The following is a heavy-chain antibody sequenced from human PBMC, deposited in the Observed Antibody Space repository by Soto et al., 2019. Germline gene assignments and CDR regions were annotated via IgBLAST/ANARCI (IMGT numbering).Heavy chain of an antibody. Sequence: PSETLSLTCAVSGGSISSGGYSWSWIRQPPGKGLEWIGYIYHSGSTYYNPSLKSRVTISVDRSKNQFSLKLSSVTAADTAVYYCAGYYGSNGEFWPFDYWGQGTLVTVSS. J-gene: IGHJ4*02. CDR1: GGSISSGGYS. CDR2: IYHSGST. CDR3: AGYYGSNGEFWPFDY. V-gene: IGHV4-30-2*01. D-gene: IGHD3-22*01.